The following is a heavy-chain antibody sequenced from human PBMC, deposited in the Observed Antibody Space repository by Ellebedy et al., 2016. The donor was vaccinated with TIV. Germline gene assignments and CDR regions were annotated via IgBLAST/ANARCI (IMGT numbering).Heavy chain of an antibody. CDR3: ARIAIGALTYFDY. V-gene: IGHV3-21*06. CDR1: RFTFSSYS. D-gene: IGHD3-3*01. Sequence: PGGSLRLSCAGSRFTFSSYSMNWVRQAPGKGLEWVSSISTSGNYIFYADSVRGRFTISRDNAKNSLYLQMNSLRAEDTAVYYCARIAIGALTYFDYWGQGTLVTVSS. J-gene: IGHJ4*02. CDR2: ISTSGNYI.